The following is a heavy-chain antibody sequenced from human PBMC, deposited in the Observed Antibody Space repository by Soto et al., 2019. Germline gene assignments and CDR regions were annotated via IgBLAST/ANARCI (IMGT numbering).Heavy chain of an antibody. V-gene: IGHV3-30-3*01. CDR1: GFPFSSYA. Sequence: GGSLRLSCAASGFPFSSYAMHWVRQAPGKGLEWVAVISYDGSNKYYADSVKGRFTISRDNSKNTLYLQMNSLRAEDTAVYYCASGGGRMVPRSGYWGQGTLVTVSS. CDR3: ASGGGRMVPRSGY. CDR2: ISYDGSNK. J-gene: IGHJ4*02. D-gene: IGHD1-1*01.